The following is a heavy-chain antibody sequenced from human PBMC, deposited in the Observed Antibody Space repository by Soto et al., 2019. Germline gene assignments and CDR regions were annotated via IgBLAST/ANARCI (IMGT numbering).Heavy chain of an antibody. CDR3: ARRPHGTGAIREYGLVN. CDR2: MNPDSGHA. CDR1: GYTFTNSD. V-gene: IGHV1-8*01. D-gene: IGHD6-19*01. Sequence: ASVKVSCEASGYTFTNSDINWVRQAPGQGLEWMGWMNPDSGHAAYAQKFQGRVTLTTSTSTSTVYMERRSLGSEDTAVYYCARRPHGTGAIREYGLVNWG. J-gene: IGHJ1*01.